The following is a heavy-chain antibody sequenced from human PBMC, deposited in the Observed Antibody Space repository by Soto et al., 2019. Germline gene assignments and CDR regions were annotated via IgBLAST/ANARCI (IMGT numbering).Heavy chain of an antibody. J-gene: IGHJ4*02. CDR3: ARDPFHDSKGLFDY. CDR2: INQDGSAK. D-gene: IGHD3-22*01. Sequence: GGSLRLSCAASGFTFSTFWMHWVRQAPGKGLEWVASINQDGSAKYHVDSVKGRFTISRGNAKNSLYLQMSSLRVEDTALYSCARDPFHDSKGLFDYWGQGTLVTVSS. CDR1: GFTFSTFW. V-gene: IGHV3-7*01.